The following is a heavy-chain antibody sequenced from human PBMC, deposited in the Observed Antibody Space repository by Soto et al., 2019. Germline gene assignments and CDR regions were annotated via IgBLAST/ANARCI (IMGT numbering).Heavy chain of an antibody. D-gene: IGHD3-10*01. V-gene: IGHV3-21*01. J-gene: IGHJ4*02. CDR1: GFTFSSYA. Sequence: GGSLRLSXAASGFTFSSYAMNWVRQAPGKGLEWVSSISSSRSYIYYADSVKGRFIISRDNAKNSLYLQMNSLIAEDTAVYYCARDRYYYGSEKGYWGQGTLVTVSS. CDR2: ISSSRSYI. CDR3: ARDRYYYGSEKGY.